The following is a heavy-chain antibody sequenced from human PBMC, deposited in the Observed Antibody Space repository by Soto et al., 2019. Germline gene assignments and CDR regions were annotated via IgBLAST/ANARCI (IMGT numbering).Heavy chain of an antibody. CDR3: ARVPDR. D-gene: IGHD2-2*01. Sequence: SDPLSHTCYDSGCSISSGGYSWSWIRQPPGKGLEWIGYIYHSGSTYYNPSLKSRVTISVDRSKNQFSLKLSSVTAADTAVYYCARVPDRWGQG. CDR2: IYHSGST. J-gene: IGHJ5*02. CDR1: GCSISSGGYS. V-gene: IGHV4-30-2*01.